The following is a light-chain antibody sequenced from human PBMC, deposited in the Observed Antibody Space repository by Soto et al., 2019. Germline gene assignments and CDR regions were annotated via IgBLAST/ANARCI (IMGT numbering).Light chain of an antibody. J-gene: IGLJ1*01. V-gene: IGLV2-14*01. Sequence: QSALTQPASVSGSPGQSITISCTGTSSDIGAYKYVSWYQQGPGKAPKLIIYEVINRPSGVSNRFSGSKSGNTASLTISGLQPEDEADYYCNSWTTSSTYVFGTGTKLTVL. CDR3: NSWTTSSTYV. CDR1: SSDIGAYKY. CDR2: EVI.